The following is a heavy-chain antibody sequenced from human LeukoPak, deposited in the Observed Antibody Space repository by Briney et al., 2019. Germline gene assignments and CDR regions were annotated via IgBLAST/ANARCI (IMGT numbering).Heavy chain of an antibody. CDR2: ISAYNGNT. J-gene: IGHJ4*02. CDR3: ARVHRYNPYYFDY. Sequence: ASVKVSRRASGYTFTSYGINWVRQARGQGLEWMGWISAYNGNTNYAQNLQGRVTMTTDTSTSTAYMELRSLRSDDTAVYYCARVHRYNPYYFDYWGQGTLVTVSS. CDR1: GYTFTSYG. V-gene: IGHV1-18*01. D-gene: IGHD5-24*01.